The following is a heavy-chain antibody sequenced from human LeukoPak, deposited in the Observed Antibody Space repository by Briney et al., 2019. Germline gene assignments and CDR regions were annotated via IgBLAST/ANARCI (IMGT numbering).Heavy chain of an antibody. Sequence: GGSLRLSCAASGFTFSSYAMHWVRQAPGKGLEYVSAISSNGGSTYYANSVKGRFTISRDNSKNTLYLQMGSLRAEDIAVYYCARDSLGAPSYWGQGTLVTVSS. CDR3: ARDSLGAPSY. J-gene: IGHJ4*02. V-gene: IGHV3-64*01. CDR1: GFTFSSYA. D-gene: IGHD1-26*01. CDR2: ISSNGGST.